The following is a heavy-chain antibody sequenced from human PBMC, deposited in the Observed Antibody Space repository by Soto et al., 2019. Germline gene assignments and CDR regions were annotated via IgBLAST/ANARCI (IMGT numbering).Heavy chain of an antibody. CDR3: ARDGLSRAYYDTSGYFDY. J-gene: IGHJ4*02. CDR2: FDPEIGET. Sequence: GASVKVSCKVSGYTLTELSMHWLRQAPGKGLEWMGTFDPEIGETVYAQKFRGRVTMTEDTSKKQFSLKLSSVTAADTAVYYCARDGLSRAYYDTSGYFDYWGQGTLVTVSS. D-gene: IGHD3-22*01. CDR1: GYTLTELS. V-gene: IGHV1-24*01.